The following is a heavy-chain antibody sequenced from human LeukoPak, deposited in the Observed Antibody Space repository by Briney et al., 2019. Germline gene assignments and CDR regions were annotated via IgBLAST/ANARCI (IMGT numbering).Heavy chain of an antibody. V-gene: IGHV3-7*01. Sequence: QSGGSLRLSCVASGFTFSSYWVSWVRQAPGKGLEWVANIKQDGSEKYYVDSVKGRFTISRDNAKNSLYLQMNSLRAEDTAVYYCARRNDYSNYFSYWGQGTLVTVSS. D-gene: IGHD4-11*01. CDR3: ARRNDYSNYFSY. CDR2: IKQDGSEK. CDR1: GFTFSSYW. J-gene: IGHJ4*02.